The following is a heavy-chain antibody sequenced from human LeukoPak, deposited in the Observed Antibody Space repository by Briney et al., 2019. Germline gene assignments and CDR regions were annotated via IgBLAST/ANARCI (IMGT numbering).Heavy chain of an antibody. D-gene: IGHD2-2*01. Sequence: PSETLSLTCTVSGGSISSGSYYWSWIRQPPGKGLEWIGYIYYSGSTNYNPSLKSRVTISVDTSKNQLSLKLRSVTAADTAVYYCARVASECSSTSCYEDYYMDVWGKGTTVTVSS. J-gene: IGHJ6*03. CDR1: GGSISSGSYY. CDR2: IYYSGST. CDR3: ARVASECSSTSCYEDYYMDV. V-gene: IGHV4-61*01.